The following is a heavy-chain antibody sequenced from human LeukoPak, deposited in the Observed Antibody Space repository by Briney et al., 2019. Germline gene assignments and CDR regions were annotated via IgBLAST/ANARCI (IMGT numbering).Heavy chain of an antibody. CDR3: ARENSTGPDY. Sequence: SETLSPTCTVSGGSISSGGYYWSWIRPHPGKGLEWIGYIYDSGSTYYNPSLNSRVTISVDTSKNQFSLMLSSVTAACTAVYYCARENSTGPDYWGPRAPVTASS. J-gene: IGHJ4*01. CDR2: IYDSGST. D-gene: IGHD2/OR15-2a*01. V-gene: IGHV4-31*03. CDR1: GGSISSGGYY.